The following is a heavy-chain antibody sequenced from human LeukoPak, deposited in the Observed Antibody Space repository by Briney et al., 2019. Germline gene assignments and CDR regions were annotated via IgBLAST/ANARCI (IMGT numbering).Heavy chain of an antibody. V-gene: IGHV4-39*01. CDR2: IYSSGST. Sequence: PSETLSLTCTVSGXSISSSSYYWGWIRQRPGKGLEWIGSIYSSGSTYYNPSLKSRVTISVDTSKDQFSLKLSSVTATDTAVYYCATQYDYYDMDVWGQGTTVTVSS. J-gene: IGHJ6*02. CDR3: ATQYDYYDMDV. CDR1: GXSISSSSYY.